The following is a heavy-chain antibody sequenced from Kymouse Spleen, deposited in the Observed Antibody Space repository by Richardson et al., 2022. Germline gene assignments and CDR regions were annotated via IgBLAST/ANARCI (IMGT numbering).Heavy chain of an antibody. Sequence: QLQLQESGPGLVKPSETLSLTCTVSGGSISSSSYYWGWIRQPPGKGLEWIGSIYYSGSTYYNPSLKSRVTISVDTSKNQFSLKLSSVTAADTAVYYCARKWELLRFDPWGQGTLVTVSS. J-gene: IGHJ5*02. CDR3: ARKWELLRFDP. CDR2: IYYSGST. D-gene: IGHD1-26*01. CDR1: GGSISSSSYY. V-gene: IGHV4-39*01.